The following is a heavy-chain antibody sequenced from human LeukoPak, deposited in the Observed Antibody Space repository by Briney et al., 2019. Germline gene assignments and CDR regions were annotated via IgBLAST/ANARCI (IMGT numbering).Heavy chain of an antibody. CDR1: GGSVGSGSNY. CDR2: IYYSGST. J-gene: IGHJ4*02. CDR3: ARDSASYYYDSGGYYRPFDY. V-gene: IGHV4-61*01. Sequence: PSETLSLTCSVSGGSVGSGSNYWSWIRQPPGKGLEWIGYIYYSGSTNYNPSLKSRVTISVDTSKNQFSLKLTSVTAADTAVYYCARDSASYYYDSGGYYRPFDYWGQGTLVTVSS. D-gene: IGHD3-22*01.